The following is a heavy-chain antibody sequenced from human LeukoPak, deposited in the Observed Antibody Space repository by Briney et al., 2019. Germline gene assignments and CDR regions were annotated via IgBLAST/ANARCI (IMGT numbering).Heavy chain of an antibody. CDR1: GGTFSSYA. Sequence: SVKVSCKASGGTFSSYAISWVRQAPGQGLEWMGGIIPIFGTANYAQKFQGRVTITADESTSTAYMELSSLRSEDTAVYYCARSPTDLYYYDSSGYHFDYWGQGTLVTVSS. CDR3: ARSPTDLYYYDSSGYHFDY. V-gene: IGHV1-69*13. J-gene: IGHJ4*02. CDR2: IIPIFGTA. D-gene: IGHD3-22*01.